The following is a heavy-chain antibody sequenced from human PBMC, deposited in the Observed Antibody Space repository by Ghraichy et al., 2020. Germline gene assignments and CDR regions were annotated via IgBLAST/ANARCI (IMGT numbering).Heavy chain of an antibody. CDR2: ISYDGSNK. CDR1: GFTFSSYG. Sequence: GSLRLSCAASGFTFSSYGMHWVRQAPGKGLEWVAVISYDGSNKYYADSVKGRFTISRDNSKNTLYLQMNSLRAEDTAVYYCAKIGSSLGYCSGGSCYSFDYWGQGTLVTVSS. CDR3: AKIGSSLGYCSGGSCYSFDY. V-gene: IGHV3-30*18. J-gene: IGHJ4*02. D-gene: IGHD2-15*01.